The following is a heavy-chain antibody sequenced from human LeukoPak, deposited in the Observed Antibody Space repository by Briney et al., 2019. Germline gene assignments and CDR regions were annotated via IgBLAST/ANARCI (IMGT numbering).Heavy chain of an antibody. CDR2: IKQDESEK. J-gene: IGHJ4*02. Sequence: GGSLRLSCAVSGFTFSNYWMSWVRQAPGKGLEWVAHIKQDESEKYYVDSVKGRFTISRDNAKNSLYLQMNSLRDEDTAIHYCARDKIVGASKFDYWGQGTLVTVSS. CDR1: GFTFSNYW. CDR3: ARDKIVGASKFDY. D-gene: IGHD1-26*01. V-gene: IGHV3-7*01.